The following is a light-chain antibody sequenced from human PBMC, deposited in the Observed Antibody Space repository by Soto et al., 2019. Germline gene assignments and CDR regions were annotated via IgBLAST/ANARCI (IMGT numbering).Light chain of an antibody. CDR3: QQYNKWPPIT. Sequence: EIVLTQSPGTLSLSPGERATLSCRASQSVNSNLAWYQQKLGQAPRVLIYGASTRATGIPARFSGSGSGTEFTLTISSLQSEDFAVYYCQQYNKWPPITFGQGTRLEIK. CDR1: QSVNSN. J-gene: IGKJ5*01. V-gene: IGKV3-15*01. CDR2: GAS.